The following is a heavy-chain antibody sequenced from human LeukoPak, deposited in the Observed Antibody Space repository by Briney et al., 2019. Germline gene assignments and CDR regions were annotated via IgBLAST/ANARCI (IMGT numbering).Heavy chain of an antibody. CDR3: ASFNPQPEYYMDV. D-gene: IGHD2-2*01. CDR2: IYSGGST. J-gene: IGHJ6*03. V-gene: IGHV3-53*01. Sequence: GSLRLSCAASGFTVSSNYMSWVRQAPGKGLEWVSVIYSGGSTYYADSVKGRFTISRDNSKNTLYLQMNSLRAEDTAVYYCASFNPQPEYYMDVWGKGTTVTVSS. CDR1: GFTVSSNY.